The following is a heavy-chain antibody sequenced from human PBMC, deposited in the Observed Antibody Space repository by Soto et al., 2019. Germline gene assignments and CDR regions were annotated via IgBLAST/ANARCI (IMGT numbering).Heavy chain of an antibody. CDR2: ISGSGGST. V-gene: IGHV3-23*01. CDR3: AKDRVKGEQWLGNYFDY. Sequence: EVQLLESGGGLVQPGGSLRLSCAASGFTSNTYAMSWVRQAPGKGLEWVSGISGSGGSTYYADSVKGRFTISRVNSKNTLYLQMNSLRAEDTAVYYCAKDRVKGEQWLGNYFDYWGQGTLVTVSS. J-gene: IGHJ4*02. CDR1: GFTSNTYA. D-gene: IGHD6-19*01.